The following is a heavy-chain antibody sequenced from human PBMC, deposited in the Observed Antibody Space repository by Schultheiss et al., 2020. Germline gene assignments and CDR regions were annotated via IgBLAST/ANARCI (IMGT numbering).Heavy chain of an antibody. CDR1: GFTFDDYA. Sequence: GGSLRLSCAASGFTFDDYAMHWVRQAPGKGLEWVSGISWNSGSIGYADSVKGRFTISRDNSKNTLYLQMNSLRAEDTALYYCAKDFQEGIAALDYWGQGNLGTVSS. J-gene: IGHJ4*02. V-gene: IGHV3-9*01. CDR2: ISWNSGSI. D-gene: IGHD6-13*01. CDR3: AKDFQEGIAALDY.